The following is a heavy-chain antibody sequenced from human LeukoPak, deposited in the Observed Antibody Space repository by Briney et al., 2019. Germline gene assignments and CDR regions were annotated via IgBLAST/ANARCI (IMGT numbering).Heavy chain of an antibody. Sequence: GGSLRLSCAASGFTFSSYSMNWVRQAPGKGLEWVSSISSSSSYIYYADSVKGRFTISRDNAKNSLYLQMNSLSAEDTAVYYCARVGYENWFDPWGQGTLVTVSS. CDR2: ISSSSSYI. J-gene: IGHJ5*02. CDR3: ARVGYENWFDP. CDR1: GFTFSSYS. V-gene: IGHV3-21*01. D-gene: IGHD1-1*01.